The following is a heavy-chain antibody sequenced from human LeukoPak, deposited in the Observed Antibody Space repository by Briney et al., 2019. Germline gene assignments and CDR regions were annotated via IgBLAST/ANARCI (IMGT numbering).Heavy chain of an antibody. J-gene: IGHJ4*02. Sequence: PGGSLRLSCAASGFTFSSYSMNWVRQAPGKGLEWVSHISSTSTTIYYADSVKGRFTISRDNGENSLYLEMNSLRAEDTAVYYCARERKYDSNFDYWGQGTLVTVSS. D-gene: IGHD1-1*01. V-gene: IGHV3-48*01. CDR2: ISSTSTTI. CDR1: GFTFSSYS. CDR3: ARERKYDSNFDY.